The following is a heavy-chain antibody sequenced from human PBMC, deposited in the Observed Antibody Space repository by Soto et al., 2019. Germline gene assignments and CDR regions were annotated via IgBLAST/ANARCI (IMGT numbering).Heavy chain of an antibody. CDR1: GYTLTELS. Sequence: ASVKVSCKVSGYTLTELSMHWVRQAPGKGLEWMGGFDPEDGETIYAQKFQGRVTMTEDTSTDTAYMELSSLRSEDTAVYYCATAERWLHTESESLRYWGQGTLVTVSS. CDR2: FDPEDGET. V-gene: IGHV1-24*01. CDR3: ATAERWLHTESESLRY. J-gene: IGHJ4*02. D-gene: IGHD5-12*01.